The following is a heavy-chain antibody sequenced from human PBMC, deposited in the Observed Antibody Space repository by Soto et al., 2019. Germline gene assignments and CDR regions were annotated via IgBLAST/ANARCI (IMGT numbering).Heavy chain of an antibody. D-gene: IGHD3-3*01. J-gene: IGHJ4*01. CDR2: ISGNSGKT. V-gene: IGHV3-23*01. CDR3: AKLGFGLMQLYDFKQ. Sequence: GGSLRLSCTASGFTFSSYAMSWVRQAPAKELEWVSTISGNSGKTNYAESVKGRFSISRDNSKNTVHLQLDSLRAEDTAVYFCAKLGFGLMQLYDFKQWGHGTLGTVAS. CDR1: GFTFSSYA.